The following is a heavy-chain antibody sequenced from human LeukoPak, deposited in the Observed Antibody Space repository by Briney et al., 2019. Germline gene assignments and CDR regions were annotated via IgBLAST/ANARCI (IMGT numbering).Heavy chain of an antibody. CDR3: ARDDYGDWPPLFDY. D-gene: IGHD4-17*01. J-gene: IGHJ4*02. Sequence: GVSLRLSCAASGVTFSAFAMNWVRQAPGKGLEWVSFISRSDGTAYYADSVKGRFTISRDNSKNTLYLQMNSLRAEDTAQYFCARDDYGDWPPLFDYWGQGTLVTVSS. V-gene: IGHV3-23*01. CDR2: ISRSDGTA. CDR1: GVTFSAFA.